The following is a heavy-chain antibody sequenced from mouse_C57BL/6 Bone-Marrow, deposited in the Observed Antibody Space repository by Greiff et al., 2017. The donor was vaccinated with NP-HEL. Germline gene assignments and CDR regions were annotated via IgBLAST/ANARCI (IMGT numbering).Heavy chain of an antibody. CDR1: GFTFSSYA. J-gene: IGHJ1*03. Sequence: EVQVVVSGGGLVKPGGSLKLSCAASGFTFSSYAMSWVRQTPEKRLEWVATISDGGSYTYYPDNVKGRFTISRENAKNNLYLQMSHLKSEDTAMYYCARGYYYGSSHWYFDVWGTGTTVTVSS. CDR2: ISDGGSYT. V-gene: IGHV5-4*01. CDR3: ARGYYYGSSHWYFDV. D-gene: IGHD1-1*01.